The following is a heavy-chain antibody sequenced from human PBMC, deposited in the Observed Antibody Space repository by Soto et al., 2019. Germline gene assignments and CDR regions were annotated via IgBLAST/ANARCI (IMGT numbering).Heavy chain of an antibody. CDR1: GDSISRNVYF. CDR2: IYYSGSS. D-gene: IGHD3-10*01. Sequence: PSETLSLTCTVSGDSISRNVYFWTWIRHHPGKGLEWIGYIYYSGSSYYNPSLKSRVIISVDMSKNHFSLNLTAVTAADTAVYYCAGGTMLRGPGYYYAMDVWGQGTTVTVSS. CDR3: AGGTMLRGPGYYYAMDV. J-gene: IGHJ6*02. V-gene: IGHV4-31*03.